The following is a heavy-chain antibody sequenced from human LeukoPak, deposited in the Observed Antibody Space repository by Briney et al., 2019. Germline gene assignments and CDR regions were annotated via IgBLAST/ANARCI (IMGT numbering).Heavy chain of an antibody. D-gene: IGHD2-2*01. J-gene: IGHJ6*03. V-gene: IGHV3-7*01. CDR2: IKQDGSEK. CDR1: GFTFSSYW. CDR3: AREDIVVVPAPVRYYYYMDV. Sequence: GGSLRLSCAASGFTFSSYWMSWVRQAPGKGLEWVANIKQDGSEKYYVDSVKGRFTISRDNAKNSLYLQMNSLRAEDTAVYYCAREDIVVVPAPVRYYYYMDVWGKGTTATVSS.